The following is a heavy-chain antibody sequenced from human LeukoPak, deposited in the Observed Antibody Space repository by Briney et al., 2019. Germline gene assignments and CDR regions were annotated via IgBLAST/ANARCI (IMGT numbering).Heavy chain of an antibody. D-gene: IGHD5-24*01. V-gene: IGHV3-74*01. CDR2: IHSDGRVT. CDR3: ARAQDTYNSLYFDY. CDR1: GFSFNNYW. Sequence: QPGGSLRLSCAGSGFSFNNYWMHWVRQAPGKGLVWVSRIHSDGRVTTYADSVKGRFTVSKDSARNTLYLQMNTLRVEDTAVYCCARAQDTYNSLYFDYWGQGALVTVPS. J-gene: IGHJ4*02.